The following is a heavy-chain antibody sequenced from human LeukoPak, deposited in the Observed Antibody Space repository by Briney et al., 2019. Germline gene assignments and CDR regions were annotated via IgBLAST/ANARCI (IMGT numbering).Heavy chain of an antibody. CDR3: TTPPDDYGDSDH. CDR2: IKSKTAGGTT. J-gene: IGHJ4*02. CDR1: GFTLCNVW. D-gene: IGHD4-17*01. V-gene: IGHV3-15*01. Sequence: PGGSLRLSCAASGFTLCNVWMGWVRQGPGQGLEWGGRIKSKTAGGTTDYAAPVKGRFTISRDDSKNTLYLQMNRLKTEDTAVYYCTTPPDDYGDSDHWGQGTLVTVSS.